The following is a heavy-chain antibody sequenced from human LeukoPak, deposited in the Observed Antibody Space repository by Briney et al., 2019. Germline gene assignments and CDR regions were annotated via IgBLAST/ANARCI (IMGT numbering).Heavy chain of an antibody. D-gene: IGHD6-13*01. CDR1: GFTFSSYG. V-gene: IGHV3-66*01. CDR2: IYSGGST. Sequence: PGGSLRLSCAASGFTFSSYGMSWVRQAPGKGLERVSVIYSGGSTYYADSVKGRFTISRDNSKNTLYLQMNSLRAEDTAVYYCARGGPAAGRFDYWGQGTLVTVSS. J-gene: IGHJ4*02. CDR3: ARGGPAAGRFDY.